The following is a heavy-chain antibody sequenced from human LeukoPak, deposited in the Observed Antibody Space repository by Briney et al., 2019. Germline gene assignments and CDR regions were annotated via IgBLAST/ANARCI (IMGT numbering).Heavy chain of an antibody. CDR2: IKQDGSKK. CDR3: ARDGAAAVPR. CDR1: GFPFSSYW. D-gene: IGHD6-13*01. V-gene: IGHV3-7*01. J-gene: IGHJ4*02. Sequence: GGSLRLSCVASGFPFSSYWMTWVRQAPGKGLEWVANIKQDGSKKSYVDSVKGRFTISRDNAKNSLYLQMNSLRAEDTAIYYCARDGAAAVPRWGQGTLVTVSS.